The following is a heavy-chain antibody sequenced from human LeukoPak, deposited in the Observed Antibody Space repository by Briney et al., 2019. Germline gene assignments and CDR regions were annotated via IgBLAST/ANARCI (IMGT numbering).Heavy chain of an antibody. CDR1: GGSITSDY. J-gene: IGHJ4*02. Sequence: SETLSLTCTVSGGSITSDYWSWIRQPPGKGLERIGYISYSGSTSYDPSLKSRVTISGDSSKKQFSLKLSSVTAAATAVYYCARFYYDSRGYWYYFDYWGQGTLVTVSS. D-gene: IGHD3-22*01. CDR3: ARFYYDSRGYWYYFDY. V-gene: IGHV4-59*08. CDR2: ISYSGST.